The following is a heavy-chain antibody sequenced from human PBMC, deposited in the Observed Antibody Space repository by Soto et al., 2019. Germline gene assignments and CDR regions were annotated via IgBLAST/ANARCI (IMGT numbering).Heavy chain of an antibody. Sequence: QVQLQESGPGLLKPSQTLSLTCGVSSGSIRSDLYYWNWIRQHPGKGLEWIGYIYYSGTTYYNPSLKSRLTISIDRSKNQFSLRLSSVTAADTAVYYCARGTSVTGAFDVWGQVTTVTVSS. CDR1: SGSIRSDLYY. V-gene: IGHV4-31*11. D-gene: IGHD2-21*02. CDR3: ARGTSVTGAFDV. CDR2: IYYSGTT. J-gene: IGHJ3*01.